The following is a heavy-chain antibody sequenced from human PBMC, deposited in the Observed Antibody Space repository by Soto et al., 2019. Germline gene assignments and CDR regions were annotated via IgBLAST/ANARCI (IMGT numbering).Heavy chain of an antibody. CDR1: GGTFSTSA. J-gene: IGHJ6*02. V-gene: IGHV1-69*12. CDR2: IMPIFATP. Sequence: QVRLMWSGAEVKKPGSAVKVSCKASGGTFSTSAISWVRQAPGEGLEWVGGIMPIFATPDYAQKFQGRVTISADESTATAYLELTSLTTDDTAVYYCARDKDRQQLGGNYYYILDVWGQGTAITVSS. D-gene: IGHD3-3*02. CDR3: ARDKDRQQLGGNYYYILDV.